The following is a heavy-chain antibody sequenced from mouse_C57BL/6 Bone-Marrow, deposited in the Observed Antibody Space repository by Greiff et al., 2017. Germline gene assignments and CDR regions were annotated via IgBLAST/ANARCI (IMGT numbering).Heavy chain of an antibody. CDR3: ARGITTVVATNYFDY. D-gene: IGHD1-1*01. J-gene: IGHJ2*01. V-gene: IGHV1-50*01. CDR2: IDPSDSYT. CDR1: GYTFTSYW. Sequence: VQLQQPGAELVKPGASVKLSCKASGYTFTSYWMQWVKQRPGQGLEWIGEIDPSDSYTNYNQKFKGKATLTVDTSSSTAYMQLSSLTSEDSAVYSCARGITTVVATNYFDYWGQGTTLTVSS.